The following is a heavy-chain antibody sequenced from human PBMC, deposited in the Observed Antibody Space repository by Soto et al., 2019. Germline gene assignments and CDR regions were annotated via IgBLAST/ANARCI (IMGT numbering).Heavy chain of an antibody. J-gene: IGHJ4*02. CDR2: IYDSGST. V-gene: IGHV4-39*01. Sequence: SETLSLTCTFSGVSIGTSYHYLSLIRQPPGKGLEWIGNIYDSGSTSYNPSLKSRVTISVDTSKNQVSLKVSSVTAADTAMYICVGGYPWVGVDYWGQGTLVTVS. CDR1: GVSIGTSYHY. D-gene: IGHD2-15*01. CDR3: VGGYPWVGVDY.